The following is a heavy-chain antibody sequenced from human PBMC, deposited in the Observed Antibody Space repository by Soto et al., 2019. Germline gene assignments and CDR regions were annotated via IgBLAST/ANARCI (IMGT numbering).Heavy chain of an antibody. J-gene: IGHJ3*01. V-gene: IGHV3-48*01. CDR1: GFTFRNYG. CDR3: ARDQLYYNDISGRPLNAFDV. CDR2: IGIGSSTT. D-gene: IGHD3-22*01. Sequence: GGSLRLSCAASGFTFRNYGMNWVRQAPGKGLGWVSYIGIGSSTTYYADSVKGRFTISRDNAKNSLYLQMNSLRAEDTAVYYCARDQLYYNDISGRPLNAFDVWGQGTMVTV.